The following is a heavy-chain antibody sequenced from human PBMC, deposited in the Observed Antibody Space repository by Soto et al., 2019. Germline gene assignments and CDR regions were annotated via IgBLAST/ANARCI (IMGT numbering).Heavy chain of an antibody. CDR3: AKDYSNYVSNWFDS. CDR2: LSGSGGST. CDR1: GFTFSTSA. D-gene: IGHD4-4*01. V-gene: IGHV3-23*01. Sequence: LRLSCAAPGFTFSTSAMTWVRQAPGKGLEWVSTLSGSGGSTFYADSVKGRFIISRDNSKNTLYLQMNSLRAEDTAIYYCAKDYSNYVSNWFDSWGQGTLVTVSS. J-gene: IGHJ5*01.